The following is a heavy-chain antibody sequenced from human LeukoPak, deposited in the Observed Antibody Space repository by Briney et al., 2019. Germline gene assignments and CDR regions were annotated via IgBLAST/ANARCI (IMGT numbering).Heavy chain of an antibody. CDR2: ISSGSSYI. J-gene: IGHJ3*02. D-gene: IGHD1-26*01. Sequence: GGSLRPSCAASGFTFDDYAMHWVRQAPGKGLEWVSFISSGSSYIYYADSAKGRFTISRDNAKNSLYLQMNSLRAEDTAVYYCARDLSRGKSHAFDIWGQGTMVTVSS. V-gene: IGHV3-21*01. CDR3: ARDLSRGKSHAFDI. CDR1: GFTFDDYA.